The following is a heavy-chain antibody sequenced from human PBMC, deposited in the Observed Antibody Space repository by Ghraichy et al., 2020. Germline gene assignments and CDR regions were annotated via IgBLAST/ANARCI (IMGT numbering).Heavy chain of an antibody. CDR2: IIPIFGTA. CDR3: ARVGYDSSGYPQRILDY. J-gene: IGHJ4*02. Sequence: NISCKASGGTFSSYAISWVRQAPGQGLEWMGGIIPIFGTANYAQKFQGRVTITADESTSTAYMELSSLRSEDTAVYYCARVGYDSSGYPQRILDYWGQGTLVTVSS. V-gene: IGHV1-69*01. CDR1: GGTFSSYA. D-gene: IGHD3-22*01.